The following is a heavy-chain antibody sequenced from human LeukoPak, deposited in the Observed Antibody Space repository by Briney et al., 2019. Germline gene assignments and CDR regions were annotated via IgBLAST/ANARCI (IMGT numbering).Heavy chain of an antibody. CDR1: GVSIYNYY. Sequence: PSETLSLTCNVSGVSIYNYYWSWIRQSPKKELEWIGYINYTGSTNYNPSLKSRVTISVDTSKNQFSLKLSSVTAADTAVYYCARSVGATYYYYYYGMDVWGQGTTVTVSS. D-gene: IGHD1-26*01. J-gene: IGHJ6*02. CDR2: INYTGST. CDR3: ARSVGATYYYYYYGMDV. V-gene: IGHV4-59*12.